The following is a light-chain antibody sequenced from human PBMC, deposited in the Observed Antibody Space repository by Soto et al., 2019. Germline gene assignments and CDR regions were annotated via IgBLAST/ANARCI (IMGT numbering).Light chain of an antibody. CDR1: QSVTNNY. CDR3: QQYGSSPPRT. CDR2: GAS. J-gene: IGKJ1*01. Sequence: EIVLTQSPGTLSLSPGERATLSCRASQSVTNNYLAWYQQKPGQAPKLLIYGASSRATGIPDRFSGSGSGTDFTLTISRLEPEDFAVYDCQQYGSSPPRTFGQGTKVEIK. V-gene: IGKV3-20*01.